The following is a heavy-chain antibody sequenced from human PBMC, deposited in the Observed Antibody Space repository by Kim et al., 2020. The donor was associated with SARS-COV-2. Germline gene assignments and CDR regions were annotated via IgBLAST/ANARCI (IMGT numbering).Heavy chain of an antibody. J-gene: IGHJ6*03. Sequence: SVKVSCKASGGTFSSYAISWVRQAPGQGLEWMGRIIPIFGIANYAQKFQGRVTITADKSTSTAYMELSSLRSGDTAVYYCARDTRDSSPGHYYYYYYMDVWGKGTTVTVSS. D-gene: IGHD6-13*01. CDR2: IIPIFGIA. CDR3: ARDTRDSSPGHYYYYYYMDV. CDR1: GGTFSSYA. V-gene: IGHV1-69*04.